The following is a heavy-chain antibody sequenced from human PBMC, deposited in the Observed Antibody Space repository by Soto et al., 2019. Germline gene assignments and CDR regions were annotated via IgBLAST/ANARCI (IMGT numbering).Heavy chain of an antibody. CDR1: GGSVSSGSYH. CDR3: ARDSLYDYVWGSAVY. CDR2: IYYSGST. V-gene: IGHV4-61*01. J-gene: IGHJ4*02. D-gene: IGHD3-16*01. Sequence: SETLSLTCTVSGGSVSSGSYHWSWIRQPPGKGLEWIGYIYYSGSTNYNPSLKSRVTISVDTSKNQFSLKLSSVTAADTAVYYCARDSLYDYVWGSAVYWGQGTLVTVSS.